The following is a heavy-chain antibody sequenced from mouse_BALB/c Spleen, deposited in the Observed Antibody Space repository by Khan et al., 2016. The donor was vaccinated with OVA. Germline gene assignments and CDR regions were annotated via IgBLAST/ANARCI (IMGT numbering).Heavy chain of an antibody. CDR2: ISYSGNT. CDR3: ARGHGGDFDY. CDR1: GYSITSDYA. Sequence: VQLKESRPGLVKPSQSLSLTCTVTGYSITSDYAWNWIRQFPGNKLEWLGYISYSGNTKYNPSLKSRISVTRDTSKNQFFLQLNSVTNEATATYYCARGHGGDFDYWGQGTTLTVSS. J-gene: IGHJ2*01. V-gene: IGHV3-2*02.